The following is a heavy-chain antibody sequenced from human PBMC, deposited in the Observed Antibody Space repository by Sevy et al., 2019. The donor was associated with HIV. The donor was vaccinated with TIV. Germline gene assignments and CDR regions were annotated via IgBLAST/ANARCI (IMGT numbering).Heavy chain of an antibody. CDR2: IIPIFGTA. D-gene: IGHD2-2*01. V-gene: IGHV1-69*13. CDR3: ARGDLGDIVVPNEYYYYYGMDV. CDR1: GGTFSSYA. Sequence: ASVKVSCKASGGTFSSYAICWVRQAPGQGLEWMGGIIPIFGTANYAQKFQGRVTITADESTSTAYMELSSLRSEDTAVYYCARGDLGDIVVPNEYYYYYGMDVWGQGTTVTVSS. J-gene: IGHJ6*02.